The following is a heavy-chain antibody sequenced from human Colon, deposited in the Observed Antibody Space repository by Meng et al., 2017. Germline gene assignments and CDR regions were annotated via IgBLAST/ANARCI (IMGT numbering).Heavy chain of an antibody. CDR3: ARHGGYYQDF. Sequence: VGLPGAGPGLVKPSETLSLACSVSGASVSVNSYWSWVRQPPGRGLEWIGQIDHRGSAYYRPSLNSRVTMSLDKSRNQFSLRLTSVTAADTAVYYCARHGGYYQDFWGQGTLVTVSS. V-gene: IGHV4-4*02. CDR2: IDHRGSA. J-gene: IGHJ4*02. CDR1: GASVSVNSY. D-gene: IGHD4-23*01.